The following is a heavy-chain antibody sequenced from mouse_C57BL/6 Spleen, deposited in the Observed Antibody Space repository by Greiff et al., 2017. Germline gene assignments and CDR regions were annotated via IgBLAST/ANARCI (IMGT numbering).Heavy chain of an antibody. Sequence: QVQLQQSGAELARPGASVKMSCKASGYTFTSYTMHWVKQRPGQGLEWIGYINPSSGYTKYNQKFKDKATLTADKSSSTAYRQLSSLTSEDSAVYYCARTLYGSLYYWGQGTLVTVSA. CDR3: ARTLYGSLYY. J-gene: IGHJ3*01. CDR1: GYTFTSYT. CDR2: INPSSGYT. D-gene: IGHD1-1*01. V-gene: IGHV1-4*01.